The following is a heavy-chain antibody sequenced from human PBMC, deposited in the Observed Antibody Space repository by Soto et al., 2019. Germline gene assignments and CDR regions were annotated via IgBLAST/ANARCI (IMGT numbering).Heavy chain of an antibody. V-gene: IGHV3-7*01. CDR2: IKQDGSEK. CDR3: ARDVGDILTGYYYFDY. J-gene: IGHJ4*02. CDR1: GFTFSSYW. Sequence: GGSLRLSCAASGFTFSSYWMSWVRQAPGKGLEWVANIKQDGSEKYYVDSVKGRFTISRDSAKNSLYLQMNSLRAEDTAVYYCARDVGDILTGYYYFDYWGQGTLVTVSS. D-gene: IGHD3-9*01.